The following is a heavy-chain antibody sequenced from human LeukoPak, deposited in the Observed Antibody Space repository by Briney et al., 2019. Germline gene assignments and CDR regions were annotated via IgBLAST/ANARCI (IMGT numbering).Heavy chain of an antibody. J-gene: IGHJ6*02. D-gene: IGHD2-2*01. CDR1: GFIFSSYA. CDR2: ISSNGGST. Sequence: GGSLRLSCSASGFIFSSYAMHWVRQAPGKGLEYVSAISSNGGSTYYADSVKGRFTISRDNSKNTLYLQMSSLRAEDTAVYYCVKEGVVVPAAIAYYYGMDVWGQGTTVTVSS. V-gene: IGHV3-64D*06. CDR3: VKEGVVVPAAIAYYYGMDV.